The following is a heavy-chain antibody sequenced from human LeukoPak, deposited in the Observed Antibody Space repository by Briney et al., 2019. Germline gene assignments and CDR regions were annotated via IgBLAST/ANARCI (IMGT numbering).Heavy chain of an antibody. Sequence: TLSLTCTVSAGSISSGDYYWGWIRQPPGKGLEWIVFTYYSGTTYYNPSLKSRVTKSVDTSKNQFSLRLSSVTAADTAVYYCARDQFYYDSSGYLFDYWGQGTLVTVSS. D-gene: IGHD3-22*01. V-gene: IGHV4-30-4*08. CDR2: TYYSGTT. CDR1: AGSISSGDYY. CDR3: ARDQFYYDSSGYLFDY. J-gene: IGHJ4*02.